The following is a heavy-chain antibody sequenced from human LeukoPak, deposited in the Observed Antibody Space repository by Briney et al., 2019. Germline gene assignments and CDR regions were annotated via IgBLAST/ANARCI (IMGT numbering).Heavy chain of an antibody. Sequence: SPTLSLTWSVYGTSISSLYWSWVRQPPGKGMEWIGYIYYTGSTNYNPSLKSPVTIFVDTSKNQSSLRLSSVTAADTAVYYCARGVRWLQSSYFDYWGQGTLVTVSS. V-gene: IGHV4-59*08. CDR2: IYYTGST. CDR1: GTSISSLY. J-gene: IGHJ4*02. D-gene: IGHD5-24*01. CDR3: ARGVRWLQSSYFDY.